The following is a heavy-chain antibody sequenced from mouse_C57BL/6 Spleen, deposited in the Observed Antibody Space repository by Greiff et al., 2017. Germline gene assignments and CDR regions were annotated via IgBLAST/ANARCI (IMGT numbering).Heavy chain of an antibody. CDR2: IWSDGST. Sequence: QVQLKESGPGLVAPSQSLSITCTVSGFSLTSYGVHWVRQPPGKGLEWLVVIWSDGSTTYNSALKSRLSISKDNSKSQVFLKMNSLQTDDTAMYYCARHDGYYRYAMDYWGQGTSVTVSS. V-gene: IGHV2-6-1*01. D-gene: IGHD2-3*01. CDR1: GFSLTSYG. CDR3: ARHDGYYRYAMDY. J-gene: IGHJ4*01.